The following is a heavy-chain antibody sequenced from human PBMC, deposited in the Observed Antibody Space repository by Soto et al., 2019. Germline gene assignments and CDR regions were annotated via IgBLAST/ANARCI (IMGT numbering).Heavy chain of an antibody. CDR3: AKVAGYYGMDV. Sequence: PGGSLRLSCAASGFTFSSYGMHWVRQAPGKGLEWVAVISYDGSNKYYADSVKGRFTISRDNSKNTLYLQMNSLRAEDTAVYYCAKVAGYYGMDVWGQGTTVTVSS. CDR1: GFTFSSYG. V-gene: IGHV3-30*18. CDR2: ISYDGSNK. J-gene: IGHJ6*02.